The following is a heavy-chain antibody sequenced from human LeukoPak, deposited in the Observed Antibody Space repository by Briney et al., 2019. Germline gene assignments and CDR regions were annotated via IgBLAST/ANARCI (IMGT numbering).Heavy chain of an antibody. J-gene: IGHJ4*02. D-gene: IGHD4-17*01. CDR1: GFTFSSYG. V-gene: IGHV3-30*18. CDR2: ISYDGSNK. CDR3: AKAGDYGDYDY. Sequence: GGSLRLSCAASGFTFSSYGMHLVRQAPCKGLEWVAVISYDGSNKYYADSVKGRFTISRDNSKNTLYLQMNSLRAEDTAVYYCAKAGDYGDYDYWGQGTLVTVSS.